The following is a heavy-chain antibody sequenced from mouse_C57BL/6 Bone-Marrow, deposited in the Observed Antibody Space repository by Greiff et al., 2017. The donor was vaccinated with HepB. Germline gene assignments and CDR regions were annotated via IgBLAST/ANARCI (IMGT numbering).Heavy chain of an antibody. D-gene: IGHD2-3*01. Sequence: QVQLQQSGAELVRPGASVTLSCKASGYTFTDYEMHWVKQTPVHGLEWIGAIDPETGGTAYNQKFKGKDILTADKSTSTDYMELRSLTSEDSAVYYCTGSEDGYYFYYAMDYWGQGTSVTVSS. CDR3: TGSEDGYYFYYAMDY. V-gene: IGHV1-15*01. J-gene: IGHJ4*01. CDR1: GYTFTDYE. CDR2: IDPETGGT.